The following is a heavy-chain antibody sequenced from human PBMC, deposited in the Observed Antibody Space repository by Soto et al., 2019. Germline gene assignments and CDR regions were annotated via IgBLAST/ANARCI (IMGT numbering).Heavy chain of an antibody. CDR2: MYHSGST. J-gene: IGHJ5*02. Sequence: SETLSLTCTVSGYSISSGYYWGWVRQPPGRGLEWIGSMYHSGSTYYNPSLKSRVTISVDTSKNQFSLKLSSVTAADTAVYYCARDAVTAIRGVNSWFDAWGQGTLVTVSS. CDR1: GYSISSGYY. V-gene: IGHV4-38-2*02. CDR3: ARDAVTAIRGVNSWFDA. D-gene: IGHD3-10*01.